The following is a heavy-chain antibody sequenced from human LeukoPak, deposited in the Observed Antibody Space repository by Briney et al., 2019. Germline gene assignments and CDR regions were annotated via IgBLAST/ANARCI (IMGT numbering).Heavy chain of an antibody. V-gene: IGHV3-23*01. CDR2: ISGSGGST. D-gene: IGHD3-9*01. CDR1: GFTFSSYG. CDR3: QGPYDILTGWDY. Sequence: PGGSLRLSCAASGFTFSSYGMSWVRQAPGKGLEWVSAISGSGGSTYYADSVKGRFTISRDNSKNTLYLQMNSLRAEDTAVYYCQGPYDILTGWDYWGQGTLVTVSS. J-gene: IGHJ4*02.